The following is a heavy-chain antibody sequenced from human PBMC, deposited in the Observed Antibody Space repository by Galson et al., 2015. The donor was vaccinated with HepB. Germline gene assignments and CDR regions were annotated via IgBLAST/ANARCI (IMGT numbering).Heavy chain of an antibody. D-gene: IGHD6-13*01. J-gene: IGHJ4*02. V-gene: IGHV3-33*01. CDR1: GFTFSNYG. CDR2: IWSDGTNK. CDR3: ARAKLVAAAPLDY. Sequence: SLRLSCAASGFTFSNYGMQWVRQAPGKGLEWVALIWSDGTNKYYADSVKGRFTISRDNNKNTLYLQMDSLRGEDTAVYYCARAKLVAAAPLDYWGQGTLVTVSS.